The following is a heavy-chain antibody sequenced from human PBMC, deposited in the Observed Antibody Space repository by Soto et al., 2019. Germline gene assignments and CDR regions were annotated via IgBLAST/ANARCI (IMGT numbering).Heavy chain of an antibody. CDR1: GYTFTSYA. D-gene: IGHD2-8*01. Sequence: ASVKVSCKASGYTFTSYAMHWVRQAPGQRLEWIGWINAGNGNTKYSQKFQGRVSITRDTSASTAYMELRSLRSDDTAVSYRDSDQRIPTGGVYSMYYYGMDVWRQGNTVTVSS. CDR2: INAGNGNT. CDR3: DSDQRIPTGGVYSMYYYGMDV. J-gene: IGHJ6*02. V-gene: IGHV1-3*01.